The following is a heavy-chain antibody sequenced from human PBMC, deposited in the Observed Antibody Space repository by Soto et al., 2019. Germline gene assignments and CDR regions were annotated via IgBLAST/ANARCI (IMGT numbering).Heavy chain of an antibody. CDR2: IYYSGST. CDR1: GAPITINY. J-gene: IGHJ4*01. Sequence: SETLALTCTVSGAPITINYWSWIRQAPGKGLEWIGYIYYSGSTTYNPSLKSRVTMSADTSKDQFSLKLNSVTAADTAVYYCARDAGGPYDHWGPGSLVTVSS. CDR3: ARDAGGPYDH. D-gene: IGHD2-15*01. V-gene: IGHV4-59*01.